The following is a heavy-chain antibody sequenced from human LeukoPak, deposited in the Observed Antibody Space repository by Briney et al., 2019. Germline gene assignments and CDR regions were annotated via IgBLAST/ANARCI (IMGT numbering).Heavy chain of an antibody. J-gene: IGHJ4*02. CDR3: ASAWSY. CDR2: ISPDGSTT. Sequence: PGGSLRLSCVASRFTFSGYWMHWVRQAPGTGLVWVSYISPDGSTTRYADSVKGRFTISRDNAKNRLYLQMNSLRVEDTAVYFCASAWSYWGQGALVTVSS. CDR1: RFTFSGYW. V-gene: IGHV3-74*01. D-gene: IGHD1-1*01.